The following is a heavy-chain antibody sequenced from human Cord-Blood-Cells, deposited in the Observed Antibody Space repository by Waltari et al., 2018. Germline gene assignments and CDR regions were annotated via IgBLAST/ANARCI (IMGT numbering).Heavy chain of an antibody. J-gene: IGHJ2*01. CDR2: IYYSGST. D-gene: IGHD3-10*01. CDR1: GGSVSSGSSY. Sequence: QVQLQESAPGLVQPSATLSLTCTVPGGSVSSGSSYRRWIRQPPGKALEWIGYIYYSGSTNYNPSLKSRVTISVDTSKNQFSLKLSSVTAADTAVYYCARDSGNWYFDLWGRGTLVTVSS. CDR3: ARDSGNWYFDL. V-gene: IGHV4-61*01.